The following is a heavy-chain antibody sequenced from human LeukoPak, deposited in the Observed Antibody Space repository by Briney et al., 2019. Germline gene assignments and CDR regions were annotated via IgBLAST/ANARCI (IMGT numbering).Heavy chain of an antibody. CDR3: ASLSSVSGYVWGSYRPDY. Sequence: ASVKVSCKASGYTFTGYHMHWVRQAPGQGLEWMGWINPNSGGTNYAQKFQGRVTMTRDTSISTAYMELSRLRSDDTAVYYCASLSSVSGYVWGSYRPDYWGQGTLVTVSS. V-gene: IGHV1-2*02. D-gene: IGHD3-16*02. CDR2: INPNSGGT. CDR1: GYTFTGYH. J-gene: IGHJ4*02.